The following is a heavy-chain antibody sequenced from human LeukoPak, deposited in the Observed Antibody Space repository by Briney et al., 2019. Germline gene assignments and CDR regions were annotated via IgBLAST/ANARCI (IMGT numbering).Heavy chain of an antibody. D-gene: IGHD6-19*01. Sequence: SESLSLTCTVSGGSISSGSYYWSWIRQPAGKGLEWIGRIYTSGSTNYNPSLKSRVTISVDTSKNQFSLKLSSVTAADTAVYYCARGSSGCCYYYYMDVWGKGTTVTISS. CDR1: GGSISSGSYY. CDR2: IYTSGST. V-gene: IGHV4-61*02. CDR3: ARGSSGCCYYYYMDV. J-gene: IGHJ6*03.